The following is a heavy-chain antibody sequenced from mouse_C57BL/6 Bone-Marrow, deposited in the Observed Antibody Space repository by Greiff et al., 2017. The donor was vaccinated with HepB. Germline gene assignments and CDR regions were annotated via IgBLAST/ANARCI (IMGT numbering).Heavy chain of an antibody. V-gene: IGHV1-64*01. J-gene: IGHJ3*01. CDR1: GYTFTSYW. CDR3: ARARDYYGGFAY. Sequence: QVQLQQSGAELVKPGASVKLSCKASGYTFTSYWMHWVKQRPGQGLEWIGMIHPNSGSTNYNEKFKSKATLTVDKSSSTAYMQLSSLTSEDSAVYCCARARDYYGGFAYWGQGTLVTVSA. D-gene: IGHD1-1*02. CDR2: IHPNSGST.